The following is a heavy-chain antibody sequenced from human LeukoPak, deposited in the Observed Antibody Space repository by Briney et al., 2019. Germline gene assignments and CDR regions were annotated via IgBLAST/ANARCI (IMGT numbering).Heavy chain of an antibody. V-gene: IGHV1-69*01. CDR3: ARDGSGSYYSDPGGA. J-gene: IGHJ5*02. CDR1: GGTFSSYA. Sequence: GSSVKVSCKASGGTFSSYAISWVRQAPGQGLEWMGGIIPIFGTANYAQKFQGRVTITADESTSTAYMELSSLRSEVTAVYYCARDGSGSYYSDPGGAWGQGTLVTVSS. CDR2: IIPIFGTA. D-gene: IGHD3-10*01.